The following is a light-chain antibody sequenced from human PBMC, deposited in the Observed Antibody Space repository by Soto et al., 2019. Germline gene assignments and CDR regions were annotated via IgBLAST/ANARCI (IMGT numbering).Light chain of an antibody. Sequence: DIQMTQSPSTLSASIGDRVTITCRASQGISTWLAWYQQKPGTAPKFLIYNASRLESGVPSSFSGSGSGTEFTLTISSLQPDDFATYYCQQHDRYPLTFGGGTRVEIK. V-gene: IGKV1-5*03. CDR2: NAS. CDR3: QQHDRYPLT. J-gene: IGKJ4*01. CDR1: QGISTW.